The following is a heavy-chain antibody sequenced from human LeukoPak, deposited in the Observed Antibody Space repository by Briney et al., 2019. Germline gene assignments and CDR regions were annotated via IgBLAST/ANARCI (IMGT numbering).Heavy chain of an antibody. CDR2: INPNSGGT. V-gene: IGHV1-2*04. Sequence: ASVKVSCKASGYTFTGYYMHWVRQAPGQGLEWMGWINPNSGGTNYAQKFQGWVTMTRDTSISTAYMELSRPRSDDTAVYYCARAGSWYGGYYFDYWGQGTLVTVSS. J-gene: IGHJ4*02. D-gene: IGHD6-13*01. CDR3: ARAGSWYGGYYFDY. CDR1: GYTFTGYY.